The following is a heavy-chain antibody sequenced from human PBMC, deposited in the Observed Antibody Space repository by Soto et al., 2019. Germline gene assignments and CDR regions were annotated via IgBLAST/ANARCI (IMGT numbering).Heavy chain of an antibody. CDR1: GYTFTGYY. J-gene: IGHJ6*03. CDR2: INPNSGGT. Sequence: ASVKLSCKASGYTFTGYYMHLVRQAPGQGLEWMGWINPNSGGTNYAQKFQGWVTMTRDTSISTAYMELSRLRSDDTAVYYCARAGRFGGSYMDVWGKGTTVTVSS. D-gene: IGHD3-10*01. CDR3: ARAGRFGGSYMDV. V-gene: IGHV1-2*04.